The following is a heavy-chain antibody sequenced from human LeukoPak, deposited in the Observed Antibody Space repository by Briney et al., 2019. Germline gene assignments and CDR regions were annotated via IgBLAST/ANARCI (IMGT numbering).Heavy chain of an antibody. J-gene: IGHJ3*02. V-gene: IGHV3-23*01. D-gene: IGHD2-15*01. Sequence: GRSLRLSCTASGFTFGDYAMSWVRQAPGKGLEWVSAISGSGGSTYYADSVKGRFTISRDNSKNTLYLQMNSLRTEDTAVYYCAKDRADCSGGSCYATGAFDIWGQGTMVTVSS. CDR1: GFTFGDYA. CDR3: AKDRADCSGGSCYATGAFDI. CDR2: ISGSGGST.